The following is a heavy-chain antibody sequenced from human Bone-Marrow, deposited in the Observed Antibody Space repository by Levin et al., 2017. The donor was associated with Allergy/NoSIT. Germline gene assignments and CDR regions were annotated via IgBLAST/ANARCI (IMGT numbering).Heavy chain of an antibody. CDR3: ARGAGFDHLSGDF. V-gene: IGHV1-46*02. Sequence: ASVKVSCKADGYTFNIYYIHWVRQAPGQGLEWMGMISTGAGGVTTYAQKFQGRVAMTRDTYTSTAYMELSSLRSADTAVYYCARGAGFDHLSGDFWGQGTLVTVSS. J-gene: IGHJ4*02. CDR1: GYTFNIYY. CDR2: ISTGAGGVT. D-gene: IGHD1-14*01.